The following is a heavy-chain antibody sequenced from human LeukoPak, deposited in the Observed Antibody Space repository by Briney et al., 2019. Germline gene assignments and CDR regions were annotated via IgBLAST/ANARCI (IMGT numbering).Heavy chain of an antibody. CDR2: IKQDGSEK. CDR3: ARDRIVVVPASLLDYYYYYGMDV. V-gene: IGHV3-7*01. D-gene: IGHD2-2*01. Sequence: GGSLRLSCAASGFTFSSYWMSCVRQAPGKWLEWVANIKQDGSEKYYVDSVKGRFTISRDNAKNSLYLQMNSLRAEDTAVYYCARDRIVVVPASLLDYYYYYGMDVWGQGTTVTVSS. CDR1: GFTFSSYW. J-gene: IGHJ6*02.